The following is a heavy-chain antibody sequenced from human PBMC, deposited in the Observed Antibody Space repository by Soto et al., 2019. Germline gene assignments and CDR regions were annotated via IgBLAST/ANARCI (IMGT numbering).Heavy chain of an antibody. V-gene: IGHV3-74*01. J-gene: IGHJ4*02. D-gene: IGHD1-1*01. Sequence: PXGSLRLSCSASAVSFSTSWMHWVRQAPGEGLVWVSRINPDGRTINYADSVKGRFTISRDNAKNTLYLQMNILRVEDTAVYFCATAGNYRFDNSGLGTLVTVSS. CDR3: ATAGNYRFDN. CDR1: AVSFSTSW. CDR2: INPDGRTI.